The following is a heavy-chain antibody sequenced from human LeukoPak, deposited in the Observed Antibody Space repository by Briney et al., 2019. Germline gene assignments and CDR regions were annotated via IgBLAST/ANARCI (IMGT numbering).Heavy chain of an antibody. D-gene: IGHD6-19*01. J-gene: IGHJ2*01. CDR3: AKVGGYRSGWAPVYWYFDL. V-gene: IGHV3-9*01. CDR1: GFTFDDYA. CDR2: ISWNSGSI. Sequence: PGGSLRLSCAASGFTFDDYAMHWVRHAPGKGLEWVSGISWNSGSIVYADSVKGRFTISRDNAKNSLYLQMNSLRAEDTALYYCAKVGGYRSGWAPVYWYFDLWGRGTLVTVSS.